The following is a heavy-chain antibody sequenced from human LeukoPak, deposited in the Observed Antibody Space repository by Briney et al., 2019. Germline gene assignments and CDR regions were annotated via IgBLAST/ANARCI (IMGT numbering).Heavy chain of an antibody. CDR3: ARDRSRTQHYYYYYMDV. J-gene: IGHJ6*03. Sequence: GGSLRLSCAASGFTFSSYAMHWVRQAPGQGLEWMGWINPNSGGTNYAQKFQGRVTMTRDTSISTAYMELSRLRSDDTAVYYCARDRSRTQHYYYYYMDVWGKGTTVTISS. D-gene: IGHD3/OR15-3a*01. CDR2: INPNSGGT. V-gene: IGHV1-2*02. CDR1: GFTFSSYA.